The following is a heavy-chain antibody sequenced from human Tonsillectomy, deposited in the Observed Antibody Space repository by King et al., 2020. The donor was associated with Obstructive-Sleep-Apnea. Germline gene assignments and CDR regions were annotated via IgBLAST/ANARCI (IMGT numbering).Heavy chain of an antibody. Sequence: QLQESGPGLVKPSETLSLTCTVSGYSISSGYYWGWIRQPPGKGLEWIGSIYHSGSTYYNPSLKSRVTISVDTSKNQFSLKLSSVTAADTAVYYCATRIAAAGSFDYWGQGTLVTVSS. CDR3: ATRIAAAGSFDY. V-gene: IGHV4-38-2*02. CDR2: IYHSGST. D-gene: IGHD6-13*01. J-gene: IGHJ4*02. CDR1: GYSISSGYY.